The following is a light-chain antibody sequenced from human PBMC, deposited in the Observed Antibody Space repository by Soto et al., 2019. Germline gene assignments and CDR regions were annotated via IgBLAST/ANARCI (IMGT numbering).Light chain of an antibody. J-gene: IGKJ1*01. CDR2: GAS. CDR3: QQYHNWPT. CDR1: QSVANN. Sequence: EIVMTQSPATLSVSPGDTATLSCRAGQSVANNLAWYQQKPGQAPRVLIYGASTRATGIASRFSGSGSGTELTLTISSLQSEDFAVYFCQQYHNWPTFGQGTKVDIK. V-gene: IGKV3-15*01.